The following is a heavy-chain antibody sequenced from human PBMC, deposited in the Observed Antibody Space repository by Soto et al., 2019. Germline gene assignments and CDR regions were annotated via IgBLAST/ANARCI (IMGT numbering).Heavy chain of an antibody. CDR2: INHSGST. CDR1: GGSFSGYY. J-gene: IGHJ4*02. CDR3: AMGLSVGRPGYFDY. Sequence: SETLSLTCAVYGGSFSGYYWSWIRQPPGKGLEWIGEINHSGSTNYNPSLKSRVTISVDTSKNQFSLKLSSVTAADTAVYYCAMGLSVGRPGYFDYWGQGTLVTVSS. V-gene: IGHV4-34*01. D-gene: IGHD6-6*01.